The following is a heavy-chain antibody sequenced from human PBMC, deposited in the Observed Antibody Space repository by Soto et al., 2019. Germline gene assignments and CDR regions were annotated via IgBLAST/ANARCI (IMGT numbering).Heavy chain of an antibody. CDR3: ASLEQQLVGGVYFQH. V-gene: IGHV4-31*03. Sequence: SETLSLTCTVSGGSISSGGYYWSWIRQHPGKGLEWIGYIYYSGSTYYNPSLKSRVTISVDTSKNQFSLKLSSVTAADTAVYYCASLEQQLVGGVYFQHWGQGTLVTVSS. CDR2: IYYSGST. J-gene: IGHJ1*01. CDR1: GGSISSGGYY. D-gene: IGHD6-13*01.